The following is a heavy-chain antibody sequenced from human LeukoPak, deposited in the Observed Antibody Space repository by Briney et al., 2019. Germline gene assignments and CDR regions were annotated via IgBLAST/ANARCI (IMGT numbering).Heavy chain of an antibody. D-gene: IGHD2-15*01. J-gene: IGHJ4*02. CDR3: AKPGGGSWEWGSYYFDY. CDR1: GFTFTTYG. V-gene: IGHV3-30*18. Sequence: GRSLRLSCAVSGFTFTTYGMHWVRQAPGKGLEWVAFISSDGSHKYYADSMKGRFTISRDSSKSTLYLQMNSLRPDDTAVYYCAKPGGGSWEWGSYYFDYWGQGTLVAVSS. CDR2: ISSDGSHK.